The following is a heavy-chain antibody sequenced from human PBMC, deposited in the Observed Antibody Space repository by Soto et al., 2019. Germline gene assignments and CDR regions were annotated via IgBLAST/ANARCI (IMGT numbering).Heavy chain of an antibody. J-gene: IGHJ3*02. CDR2: MNPNSGNT. Sequence: QVQLVQSGAEVKKPGASVKVSCKASGYTFTSYDINWVRQATGQGLEWMGWMNPNSGNTGYAQKFQGRVTMTRNTSISTAYMELSSLGSEDTAVYYCARGIKYYASGDDAFDIWGQGTMVTVSS. CDR1: GYTFTSYD. D-gene: IGHD3-10*01. CDR3: ARGIKYYASGDDAFDI. V-gene: IGHV1-8*01.